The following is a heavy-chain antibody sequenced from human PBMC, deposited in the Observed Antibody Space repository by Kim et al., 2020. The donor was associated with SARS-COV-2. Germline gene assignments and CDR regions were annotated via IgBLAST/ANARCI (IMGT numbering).Heavy chain of an antibody. D-gene: IGHD1-1*01. V-gene: IGHV3-73*01. CDR2: IRSKANGYAT. CDR3: TRGPGTTLAFWDAFD. CDR1: GFTFSDSA. J-gene: IGHJ3*02. Sequence: GGSLRLSCGASGFTFSDSAMHWVRQASGKGLEWVGLIRSKANGYATAYIESVKGRFTIARDDSRNTAYLQMNSLKTEDTAVYYCTRGPGTTLAFWDAFD.